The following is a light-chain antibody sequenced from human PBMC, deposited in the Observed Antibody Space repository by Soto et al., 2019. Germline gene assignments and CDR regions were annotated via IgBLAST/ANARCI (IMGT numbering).Light chain of an antibody. CDR3: SAWDDSLNGPV. Sequence: QSVLTQPHSASGTPGQRVTMSCSGSNSNIGRNPVNWYQQLPGTAPKVLISSTNQRPSGVPDRFSGSKSGTSASLAISGLQSEDEADYYCSAWDDSLNGPVFGGGTKLTV. CDR2: STN. J-gene: IGLJ3*02. CDR1: NSNIGRNP. V-gene: IGLV1-44*01.